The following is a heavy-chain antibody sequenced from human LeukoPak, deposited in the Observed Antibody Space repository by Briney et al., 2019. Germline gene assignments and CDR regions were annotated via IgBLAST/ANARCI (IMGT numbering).Heavy chain of an antibody. CDR1: GFIFSNYW. J-gene: IGHJ4*02. CDR2: MNKDGSEK. V-gene: IGHV3-7*03. CDR3: AKAGVRGVIMGNFDY. Sequence: GGSLRLSCAASGFIFSNYWMGWVRQAPGKRPEWVANMNKDGSEKYYADSVKGRFTISRDNANNFLYLQMNSLRAEDTALYYCAKAGVRGVIMGNFDYWGQGTLVTVSP. D-gene: IGHD3-10*01.